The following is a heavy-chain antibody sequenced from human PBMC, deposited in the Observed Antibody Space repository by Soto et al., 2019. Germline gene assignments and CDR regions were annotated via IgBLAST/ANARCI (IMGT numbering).Heavy chain of an antibody. D-gene: IGHD3-22*01. J-gene: IGHJ4*02. CDR2: ISGSGGST. CDR1: GFTFSSYA. CDR3: AKVRGMIVVVNLYFDY. V-gene: IGHV3-23*01. Sequence: GESLKISCAASGFTFSSYAMSWVRQAPGKGLEWVSAISGSGGSTYYADSVKGRFTISRDNSKNTLYLQMNSLRAEDTAVYYCAKVRGMIVVVNLYFDYWGQGTLVTVSS.